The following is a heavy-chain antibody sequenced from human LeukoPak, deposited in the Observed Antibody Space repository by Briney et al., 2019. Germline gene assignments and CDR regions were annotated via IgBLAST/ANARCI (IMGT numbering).Heavy chain of an antibody. Sequence: GGSLRLSCAASGFTVSSNYMSWVRQAPGKGLEWVSFIYSGGSTYYADSVKGRFTISRDNSKNTLYLQMNSLRAEDTAVYYCARRVGQHSSGYYYYYYYGMDVWGQGTTVTVSS. CDR1: GFTVSSNY. J-gene: IGHJ6*02. CDR3: ARRVGQHSSGYYYYYYYGMDV. V-gene: IGHV3-66*01. D-gene: IGHD3-22*01. CDR2: IYSGGST.